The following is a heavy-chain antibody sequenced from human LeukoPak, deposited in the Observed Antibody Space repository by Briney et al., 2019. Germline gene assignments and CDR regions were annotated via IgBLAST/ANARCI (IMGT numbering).Heavy chain of an antibody. V-gene: IGHV1-2*02. CDR2: INPNSGGT. D-gene: IGHD1-26*01. J-gene: IGHJ3*02. CDR1: GYTFTGYY. CDR3: ARNKLVGATHTYDAFDI. Sequence: GASVKVSCKASGYTFTGYYMHWVRQAPGQGLEWMGWINPNSGGTNYGQKFQGRVTMTRDTSISTAYMELSRLRSDDTAVYYCARNKLVGATHTYDAFDIWGQGTMVTVSS.